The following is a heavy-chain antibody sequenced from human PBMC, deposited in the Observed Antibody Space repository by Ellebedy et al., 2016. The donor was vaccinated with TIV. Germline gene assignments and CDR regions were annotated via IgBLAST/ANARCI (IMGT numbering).Heavy chain of an antibody. CDR2: IYYSGST. CDR1: GGSISSGGYY. V-gene: IGHV4-31*03. CDR3: ARDYYDFWSGYYTGGFDYFDY. D-gene: IGHD3-3*01. Sequence: SETLSLTXTVSGGSISSGGYYWSWIRQHPGKSLEWIGYIYYSGSTYYNPSLKSRVTISVDTSKNQFSLKLSSVTAADTAVYYCARDYYDFWSGYYTGGFDYFDYWGQGTLVTVSS. J-gene: IGHJ4*02.